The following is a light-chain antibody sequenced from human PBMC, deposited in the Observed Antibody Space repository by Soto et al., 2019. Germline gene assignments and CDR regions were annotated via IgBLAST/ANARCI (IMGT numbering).Light chain of an antibody. J-gene: IGKJ5*01. CDR1: QSISSW. CDR3: QQYYSYPIT. V-gene: IGKV1-5*01. Sequence: DIQMTQSPSTLSASVGDRVTITCRASQSISSWLAWYQQKPGKAPKLLIYDASSLESGDPSRFSGSGSGTEFSLTISSLQPDDFPTYYCQQYYSYPITFGQGPRLEIK. CDR2: DAS.